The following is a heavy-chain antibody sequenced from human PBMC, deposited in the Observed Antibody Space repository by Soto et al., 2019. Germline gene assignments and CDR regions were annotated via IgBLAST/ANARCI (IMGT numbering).Heavy chain of an antibody. J-gene: IGHJ5*02. CDR3: ARRSIPAAGWWFDP. Sequence: PSETLSLTCTVSGGSISSGGYYWSWIRQHPGKGLEWIGYIYYSGSTYYNPSLKSRVTISVDTSKNQFSLKLSSVTAADTAVYYCARRSIPAAGWWFDPWGQGTLVTIS. CDR2: IYYSGST. V-gene: IGHV4-31*03. D-gene: IGHD6-13*01. CDR1: GGSISSGGYY.